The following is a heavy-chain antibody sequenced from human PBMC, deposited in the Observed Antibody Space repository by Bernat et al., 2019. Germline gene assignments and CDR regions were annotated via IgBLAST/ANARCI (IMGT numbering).Heavy chain of an antibody. V-gene: IGHV5-51*01. CDR2: IMPGAPDT. CDR3: ARQGGYCSSTSCRRKGGYRYFDL. Sequence: EVQLVQSGAEVKKPGESLKISCKGSGYSFTSYWIGWVRQMPGKGLEWMGIIMPGAPDTRYSPSFQGQFTISADKSISTAYLQWSSLKASDTAMYYCARQGGYCSSTSCRRKGGYRYFDLWGRGTLVTVSS. D-gene: IGHD2-2*01. J-gene: IGHJ2*01. CDR1: GYSFTSYW.